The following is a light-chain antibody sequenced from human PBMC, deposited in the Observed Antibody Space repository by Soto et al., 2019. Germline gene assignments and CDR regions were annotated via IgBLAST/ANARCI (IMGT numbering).Light chain of an antibody. J-gene: IGLJ2*01. CDR3: QSYDNSLNHVV. CDR2: GDN. CDR1: NSNIGSFYD. V-gene: IGLV1-40*01. Sequence: QSVLTQPPSVSGAPGQRVTIPCTGSNSNIGSFYDVHWYQQLPGTVPKLLIYGDNNRPSGVPDRFSGSKSGTAASLAITGLQAEDEADYYCQSYDNSLNHVVFGGGTQLTVL.